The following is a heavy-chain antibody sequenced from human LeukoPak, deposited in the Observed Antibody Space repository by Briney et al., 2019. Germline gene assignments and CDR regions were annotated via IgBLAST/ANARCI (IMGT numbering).Heavy chain of an antibody. CDR2: INHSGST. CDR3: AREGRTTFYFSYYYYYYMDV. J-gene: IGHJ6*03. CDR1: GGSFSGYY. Sequence: PSETLSLTCAVYGGSFSGYYWSWIRQPPGKGLEWIGEINHSGSTNYNPSLKSRVTISVDTSKNQFSLKLSSVTAEDTAVYYCAREGRTTFYFSYYYYYYMDVWGKGTTVTVSS. D-gene: IGHD3-16*01. V-gene: IGHV4-34*01.